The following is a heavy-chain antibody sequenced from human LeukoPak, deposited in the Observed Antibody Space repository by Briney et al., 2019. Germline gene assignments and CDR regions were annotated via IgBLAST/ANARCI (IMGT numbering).Heavy chain of an antibody. CDR3: ARGPYIVVLPDNAFHM. J-gene: IGHJ3*02. Sequence: PSGTLPPTCPDYGSPFIGYYWSGIPQPPGKGLEGIGEIKDRGSTNYNPSRKSPATLSVDTSKNHSSLKLSSVTAADTALYYCARGPYIVVLPDNAFHMWGQGTMVTVSS. V-gene: IGHV4-34*01. CDR2: IKDRGST. CDR1: GSPFIGYY. D-gene: IGHD2-2*01.